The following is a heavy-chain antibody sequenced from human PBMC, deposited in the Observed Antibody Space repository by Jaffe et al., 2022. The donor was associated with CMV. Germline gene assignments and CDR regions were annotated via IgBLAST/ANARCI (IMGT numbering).Heavy chain of an antibody. CDR1: GGSISTSSYY. CDR2: IYYTGST. V-gene: IGHV4-39*01. D-gene: IGHD3-3*01. J-gene: IGHJ4*02. CDR3: ATCAIFSPFDY. Sequence: QLQLQESGPGLVKPSETLSLTCTVSGGSISTSSYYWAWIRQPPGKGLEWIGSIYYTGSTYYNPSLKSRVTISVDTSKNQFSLNLSSVTAADTDVYYCATCAIFSPFDYWGQGILVTVSS.